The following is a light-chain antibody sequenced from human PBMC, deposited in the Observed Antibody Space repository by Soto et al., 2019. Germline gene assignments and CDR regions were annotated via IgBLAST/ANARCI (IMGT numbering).Light chain of an antibody. J-gene: IGKJ4*01. V-gene: IGKV1-33*01. CDR1: QSISSW. CDR3: QQYDNLPLT. Sequence: DIQMTQSPSTLSASVGARVTITCRASQSISSWLAWYQQKPGKAPKLMIYDASNLETGVPSRFSGSGSGTDCTFTISSLQPEDIATYYCQQYDNLPLTLGGGTKVDIK. CDR2: DAS.